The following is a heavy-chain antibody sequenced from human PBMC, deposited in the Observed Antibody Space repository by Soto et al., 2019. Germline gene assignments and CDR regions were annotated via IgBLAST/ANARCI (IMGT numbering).Heavy chain of an antibody. V-gene: IGHV4-34*01. D-gene: IGHD6-19*01. CDR3: AREDSSGRLGNAFDI. CDR1: GGSFSGYY. J-gene: IGHJ3*02. CDR2: INHSGST. Sequence: SETLSLTCAVYGGSFSGYYWSWIRQPPGKGLEWIGEINHSGSTNYNPSLKSRVTISVDTSKNQFSLKLSSVTAADTAVYYCAREDSSGRLGNAFDIWGQGTRVTVSS.